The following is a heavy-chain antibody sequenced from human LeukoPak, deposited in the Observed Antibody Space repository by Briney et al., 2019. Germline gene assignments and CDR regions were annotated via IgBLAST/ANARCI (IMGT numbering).Heavy chain of an antibody. CDR3: ARNSGRGSYFRHYGMDV. D-gene: IGHD1-26*01. J-gene: IGHJ6*02. V-gene: IGHV1-8*01. CDR2: MNPNSGNT. Sequence: APVKVSCKASGYTFTSYDINWVRQATGQGLEWMGWMNPNSGNTGYAQKFQGRVTMTRNTSISTAYMELSSLRSEDTAVYYCARNSGRGSYFRHYGMDVWGQGTTVTVSS. CDR1: GYTFTSYD.